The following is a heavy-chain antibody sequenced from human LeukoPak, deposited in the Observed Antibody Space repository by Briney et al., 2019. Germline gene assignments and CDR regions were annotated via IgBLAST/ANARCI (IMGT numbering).Heavy chain of an antibody. D-gene: IGHD3-10*01. CDR1: GFTFSDYY. CDR2: ISSSSSYT. J-gene: IGHJ4*02. CDR3: AREGSGSYFLFDY. V-gene: IGHV3-11*06. Sequence: GGSLRLSCAASGFTFSDYYMSWIRQAPGKGLEWVSYISSSSSYTNYADSVKGRFTISSANDKNSLYLQMNSLRAEDTAVYYCAREGSGSYFLFDYWGQGTLVTVSS.